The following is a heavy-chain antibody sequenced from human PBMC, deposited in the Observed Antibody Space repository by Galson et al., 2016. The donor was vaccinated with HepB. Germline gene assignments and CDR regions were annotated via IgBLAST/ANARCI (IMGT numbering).Heavy chain of an antibody. CDR2: INTNTGNP. CDR1: GYTFTSYA. V-gene: IGHV7-4-1*02. D-gene: IGHD3-16*01. Sequence: SVKVSCKASGYTFTSYAMNWVRQAPGQGLEWMGWINTNTGNPTYAQGFTGRFVFSLDTPVSTAYLQISSLKAEDTAVYYCARPIHLGGYYYYGMDVWGQGTTVTVSS. CDR3: ARPIHLGGYYYYGMDV. J-gene: IGHJ6*02.